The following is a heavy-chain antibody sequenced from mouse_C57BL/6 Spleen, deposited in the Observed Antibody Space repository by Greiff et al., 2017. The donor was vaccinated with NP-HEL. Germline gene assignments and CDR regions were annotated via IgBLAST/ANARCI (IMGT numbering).Heavy chain of an antibody. CDR3: ARGGYSAWFAY. D-gene: IGHD2-3*01. V-gene: IGHV1-78*01. J-gene: IGHJ3*01. CDR1: GYTFTDHT. CDR2: IYPRDGST. Sequence: VKLQESDAELVKPGASVKISCKVSGYTFTDHTIHWMKQRPEQGLEWIGYIYPRDGSTKYNEKFKGKATLTADKSSSTTYMQLNSLTSEDSAVYLCARGGYSAWFAYWGQGTLVTVSA.